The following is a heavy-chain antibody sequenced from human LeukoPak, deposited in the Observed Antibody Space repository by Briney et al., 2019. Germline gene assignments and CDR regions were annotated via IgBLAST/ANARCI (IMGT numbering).Heavy chain of an antibody. CDR1: GGSISSTNW. Sequence: KPSETLSLTCGVSGGSISSTNWWSWVRQPPGQGLEWIGEISLSRVTNYNPSLKSRVTMSLDRSKNHLSLTLTSVTAADTAVYYCSRESGAFSPFGYWGQGTLVTVSS. CDR3: SRESGAFSPFGY. J-gene: IGHJ4*02. CDR2: ISLSRVT. V-gene: IGHV4-4*02. D-gene: IGHD1-26*01.